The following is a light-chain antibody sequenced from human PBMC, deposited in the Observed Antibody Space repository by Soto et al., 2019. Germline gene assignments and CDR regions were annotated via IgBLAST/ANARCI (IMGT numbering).Light chain of an antibody. Sequence: EIVMTQSPATLSVSPGERATLSCRASQSVSSNLAWYQQKPGQAPSLLIYGASTRATGIPARFSGSGSGTEVTLTISSLQSEDFAVYYCQHYNNWPPETFGQGNKVEIE. CDR2: GAS. CDR3: QHYNNWPPET. J-gene: IGKJ1*01. CDR1: QSVSSN. V-gene: IGKV3-15*01.